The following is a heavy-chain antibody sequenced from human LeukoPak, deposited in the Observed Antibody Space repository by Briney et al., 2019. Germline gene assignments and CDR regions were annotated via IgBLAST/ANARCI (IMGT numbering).Heavy chain of an antibody. D-gene: IGHD3-10*01. CDR3: ARAGFGTYFDY. J-gene: IGHJ4*02. CDR1: GGSYSGYY. CDR2: IYYSGST. V-gene: IGHV4-59*01. Sequence: SETLSLTCAVYGGSYSGYYWSWIRQPPGKGLEWIGYIYYSGSTNYNPSLKSRVTISVDTSKNQFSLKLSSVTAADTAVYYCARAGFGTYFDYWGQGTLVTVSS.